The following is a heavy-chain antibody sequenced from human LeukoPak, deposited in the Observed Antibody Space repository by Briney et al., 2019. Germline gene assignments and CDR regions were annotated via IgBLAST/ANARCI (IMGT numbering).Heavy chain of an antibody. D-gene: IGHD6-13*01. CDR1: GGTFSSYA. CDR3: ARVGQQPIDTNWFDP. CDR2: IIPIFGTA. J-gene: IGHJ5*02. Sequence: EASVKDSCKASGGTFSSYAISWVRQAPGQGLEWMGGIIPIFGTANYAQKFQGRVTITADESTSTAYMELSSLRSEDTAVYYCARVGQQPIDTNWFDPWGQGTLVTVSS. V-gene: IGHV1-69*01.